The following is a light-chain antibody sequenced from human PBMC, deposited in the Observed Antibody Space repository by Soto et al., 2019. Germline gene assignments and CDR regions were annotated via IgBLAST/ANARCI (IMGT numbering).Light chain of an antibody. J-gene: IGKJ1*01. CDR2: GAT. V-gene: IGKV1-12*01. Sequence: DIQMTQSPSSVSASVGDRVTITCRASQGVSNLLSWYQQKPGKAPKLLIYGATNLQFGVPTRFSGSGSGADFTLTISSLQPEDFATYYCQQANSFPWTFGQGTKVEIK. CDR1: QGVSNL. CDR3: QQANSFPWT.